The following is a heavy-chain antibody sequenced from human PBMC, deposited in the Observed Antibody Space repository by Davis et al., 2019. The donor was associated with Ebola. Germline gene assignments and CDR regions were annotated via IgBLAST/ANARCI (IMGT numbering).Heavy chain of an antibody. Sequence: HSQTLSLTCDISGDSVPGSSGAWNWIRQSPSRGLEWLGRTYYSSKWYTDSTLSVKSRITISADTAKNQLSLHLDSVTPEDTAVYYCARGWLRSAFDQWGQGTLVTVSS. D-gene: IGHD5-12*01. CDR2: TYYSSKWYT. V-gene: IGHV6-1*01. J-gene: IGHJ4*02. CDR3: ARGWLRSAFDQ. CDR1: GDSVPGSSGA.